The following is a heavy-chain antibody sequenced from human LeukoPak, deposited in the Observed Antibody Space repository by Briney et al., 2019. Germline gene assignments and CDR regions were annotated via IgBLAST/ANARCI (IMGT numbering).Heavy chain of an antibody. CDR2: IKQDGSEK. D-gene: IGHD2-2*01. Sequence: GGSLRLSCAASGFTFSSYWMSWVRQAPGKGLEWVANIKQDGSEKYYVDSVKGRFTISKDNAKNSLYLQMNSLRAEDTAVYYCARDSSTSCYDYWGQGTLVTVSS. CDR3: ARDSSTSCYDY. V-gene: IGHV3-7*01. CDR1: GFTFSSYW. J-gene: IGHJ4*02.